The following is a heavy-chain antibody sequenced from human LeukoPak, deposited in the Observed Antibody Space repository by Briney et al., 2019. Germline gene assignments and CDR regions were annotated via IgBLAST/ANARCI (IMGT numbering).Heavy chain of an antibody. CDR1: GFTFSSYA. J-gene: IGHJ5*02. Sequence: QPGGSLRLSCAASGFTFSSYAMHWVRQAPGKGLEYVSAISSNGGSTYYANSVKGRFTISRDNSKNTLYLQMGSLRAEDMAVYYCARGGLVVPAAITQLFDPWGQGTLVTVSS. CDR2: ISSNGGST. D-gene: IGHD2-2*01. V-gene: IGHV3-64*01. CDR3: ARGGLVVPAAITQLFDP.